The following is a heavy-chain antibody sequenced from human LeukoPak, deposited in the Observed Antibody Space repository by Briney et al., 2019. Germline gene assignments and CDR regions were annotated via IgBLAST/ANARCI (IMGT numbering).Heavy chain of an antibody. CDR1: GFTFSSYA. D-gene: IGHD3-22*01. V-gene: IGHV3-23*01. CDR2: ISGSGGST. J-gene: IGHJ4*02. Sequence: PGGSLRLSCAASGFTFSSYAMSWVRQAPGKGLKWVSAISGSGGSTYYADSVKGRFTISGDNSKNTLYLQMNSLRAEDTAVYYCAKEGYYDSSGYYSRGVFDYWGQGTLVTVSS. CDR3: AKEGYYDSSGYYSRGVFDY.